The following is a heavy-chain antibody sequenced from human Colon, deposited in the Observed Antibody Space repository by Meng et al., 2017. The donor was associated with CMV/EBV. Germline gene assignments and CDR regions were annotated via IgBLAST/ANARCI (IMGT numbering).Heavy chain of an antibody. J-gene: IGHJ4*02. CDR2: ISWNNGIK. CDR1: GFTFEDFA. D-gene: IGHD3-22*01. Sequence: GGSLSLSCAASGFTFEDFAFYWVRQAPGKGLEWVSGISWNNGIKEYAQSVKGRFTISRDNAKNSLYLQMSSLSAEDTAVYYCVRDNARVQGNIPILVVPQGFDYWGQGTVVTVSS. V-gene: IGHV3-9*01. CDR3: VRDNARVQGNIPILVVPQGFDY.